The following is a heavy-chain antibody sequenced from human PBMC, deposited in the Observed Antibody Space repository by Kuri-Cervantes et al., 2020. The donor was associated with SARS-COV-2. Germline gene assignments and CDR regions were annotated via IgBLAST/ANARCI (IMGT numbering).Heavy chain of an antibody. D-gene: IGHD2-2*01. J-gene: IGHJ5*02. CDR2: ISWNSGSI. Sequence: LSLSCAASGFTFDDYAMHWVRQAPGKGLEWVSGISWNSGSIGYADSAKGRFTISRDNAKNSLYLQMNSLRAEDTAVYYCARAVGGIVVVRLDPWGQGSMVTGSS. CDR3: ARAVGGIVVVRLDP. V-gene: IGHV3-9*01. CDR1: GFTFDDYA.